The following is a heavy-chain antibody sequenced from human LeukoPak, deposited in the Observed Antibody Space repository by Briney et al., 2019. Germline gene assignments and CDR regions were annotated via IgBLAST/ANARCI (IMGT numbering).Heavy chain of an antibody. CDR1: GYTFTDYY. CDR3: ARDLSGTYQIDY. D-gene: IGHD3-10*01. CDR2: MNPNSGGT. Sequence: ASVKVSCKASGYTFTDYYMHWVRQAPGQGLEWMGWMNPNSGGTNYPQKLQGRVTMTRDTSINTAYMELSRLRSDDTAVYYCARDLSGTYQIDYWGQGTLVTVSS. J-gene: IGHJ4*02. V-gene: IGHV1-2*02.